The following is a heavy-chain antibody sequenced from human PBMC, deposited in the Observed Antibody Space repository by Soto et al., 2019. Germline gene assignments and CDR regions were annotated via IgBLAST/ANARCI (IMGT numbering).Heavy chain of an antibody. CDR2: IYYSGYT. D-gene: IGHD5-18*01. V-gene: IGHV4-39*01. CDR1: GRSISSSGYY. CDR3: ARGYSYGFFDY. J-gene: IGHJ4*02. Sequence: PSETLSLTCTVSGRSISSSGYYWGWIRQPPGKGLEWIGSIYYSGYTYYNPSLNSRVIISVDTSKNQFSLKLSSVTAADTAVYYCARGYSYGFFDYWGQGTLVTVS.